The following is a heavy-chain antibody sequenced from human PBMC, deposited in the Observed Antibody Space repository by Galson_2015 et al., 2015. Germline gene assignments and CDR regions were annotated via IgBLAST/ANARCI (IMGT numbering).Heavy chain of an antibody. V-gene: IGHV3-21*01. CDR2: ISWSSTYI. D-gene: IGHD3-22*01. Sequence: SLRLSCAASGFSFSDYSMNWVRQAPGKGLEWVSSISWSSTYIYYADSVKGRFTVSRDNAKNSLYLQMNSLRADDTAVYFCARGRKVMVGTGDYWGPGTLVAVSS. CDR1: GFSFSDYS. J-gene: IGHJ4*02. CDR3: ARGRKVMVGTGDY.